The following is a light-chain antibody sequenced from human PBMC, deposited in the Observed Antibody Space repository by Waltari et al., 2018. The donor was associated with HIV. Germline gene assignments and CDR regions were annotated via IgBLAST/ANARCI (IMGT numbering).Light chain of an antibody. CDR2: AAS. CDR3: QQSDTTPYS. CDR1: QSISSY. J-gene: IGKJ2*03. Sequence: DIQMTQSPSSLSASVGDRVTITCRASQSISSYLNWYQQKPGKAPKLLIYAASSLQSGGPSRFSGSGSGTDFTLTISSLQPEEFAKYHCQQSDTTPYSFGQGTKLAIK. V-gene: IGKV1-39*01.